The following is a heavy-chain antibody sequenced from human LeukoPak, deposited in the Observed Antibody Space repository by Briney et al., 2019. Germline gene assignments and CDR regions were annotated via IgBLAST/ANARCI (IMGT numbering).Heavy chain of an antibody. CDR3: ARDSYDYVWGSFDY. CDR1: GFTFSSYA. CDR2: ISYDGSNK. D-gene: IGHD3-16*01. J-gene: IGHJ4*02. V-gene: IGHV3-30*04. Sequence: GGSLRLSCAASGFTFSSYAMHWVRQAPGKGLEWGAVISYDGSNKYYADSVKGRVTISRDNSKNTLYLQMNSLRAEDTAVYYCARDSYDYVWGSFDYWGQGTLVTVSS.